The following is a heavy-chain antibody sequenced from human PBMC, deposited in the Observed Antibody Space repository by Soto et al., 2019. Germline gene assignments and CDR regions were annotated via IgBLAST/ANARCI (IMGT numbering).Heavy chain of an antibody. V-gene: IGHV1-69*02. J-gene: IGHJ6*02. Sequence: QVQLVQSGAEVKKPGSSVKVSCKASGGTFSSYTISWVRQAPGQGLEWMGRIIPILGIANHAQKFQGRVTITANKSTRTAYMELSSLRSEDTAVYYCARVVPDDHYYYYGIDVWGRGTTVTVSS. CDR2: IIPILGIA. CDR3: ARVVPDDHYYYYGIDV. D-gene: IGHD2-15*01. CDR1: GGTFSSYT.